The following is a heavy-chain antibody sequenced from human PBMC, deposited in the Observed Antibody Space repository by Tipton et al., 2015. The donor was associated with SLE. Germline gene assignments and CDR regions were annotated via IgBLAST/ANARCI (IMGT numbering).Heavy chain of an antibody. J-gene: IGHJ6*04. CDR2: LYFSGSA. CDR3: ARSPRGSGFLEWVPPRMDV. CDR1: GGSVSSSSYY. V-gene: IGHV4-39*07. D-gene: IGHD3-3*01. Sequence: TLSLTCTVSGGSVSSSSYYWGWIRQPPGKGLEWIGSLYFSGSADYNPSLKSRVTISIDTSKNQFSLNLSSVTAADTAVYYCARSPRGSGFLEWVPPRMDVWGKGTTVTVSS.